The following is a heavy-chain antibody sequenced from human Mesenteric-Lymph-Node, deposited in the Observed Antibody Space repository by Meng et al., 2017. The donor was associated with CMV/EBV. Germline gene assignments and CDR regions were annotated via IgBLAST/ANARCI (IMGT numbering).Heavy chain of an antibody. CDR3: ARYEGEVGFDY. V-gene: IGHV3-33*01. CDR2: VRNDGTSS. D-gene: IGHD1-26*01. Sequence: GESLKISCVGAGFDFNRNGMHWVRQAPGKRLEWVAVVRNDGTSSDHADSVKGRFIIFRDNSKNTLYLQMNNLRVEDTALYFCARYEGEVGFDYWGQGVLVTVSS. J-gene: IGHJ4*02. CDR1: GFDFNRNG.